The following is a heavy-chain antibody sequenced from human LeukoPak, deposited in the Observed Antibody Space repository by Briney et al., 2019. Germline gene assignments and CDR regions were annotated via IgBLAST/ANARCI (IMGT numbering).Heavy chain of an antibody. D-gene: IGHD3-3*01. Sequence: GGSLRLSCAASGFTFSSYWMSWVRQAPGKGLEWVANIKQDGSEEYYVDSVKGRFTISRDNAKNSLYLQMNSLRAEDTAVYYCAREGYDFWSGYYTLDYWGQGTLVTVSS. CDR2: IKQDGSEE. V-gene: IGHV3-7*01. J-gene: IGHJ4*02. CDR3: AREGYDFWSGYYTLDY. CDR1: GFTFSSYW.